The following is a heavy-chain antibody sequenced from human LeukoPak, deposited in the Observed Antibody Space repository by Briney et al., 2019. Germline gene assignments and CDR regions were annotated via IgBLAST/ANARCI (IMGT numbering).Heavy chain of an antibody. Sequence: GGSLRLSCAASGFTFSSYAMHWVRQAPGKGLEWVAVISYDGSNKYYADSVKGRFTISRDNSKNTLYLQMNSLRAEDTAVYYCAKVGKGYYDFWSGYTMGSEEVYWGQGTLVTVSS. CDR1: GFTFSSYA. CDR3: AKVGKGYYDFWSGYTMGSEEVY. J-gene: IGHJ4*02. V-gene: IGHV3-30-3*01. CDR2: ISYDGSNK. D-gene: IGHD3-3*01.